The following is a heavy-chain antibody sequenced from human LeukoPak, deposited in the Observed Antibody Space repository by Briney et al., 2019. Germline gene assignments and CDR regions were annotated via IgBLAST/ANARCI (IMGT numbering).Heavy chain of an antibody. Sequence: ASVKVSCKASGYTFTGYYMHWVRQAPGQGLEWMGWINPNSGGTNYAQKFQGRVTMTRDTSISTAYMELSRLRSDDTAVYYCARARGSLTRTTRNAFDIWGQGTMVTVSS. CDR3: ARARGSLTRTTRNAFDI. J-gene: IGHJ3*02. D-gene: IGHD2-2*01. CDR2: INPNSGGT. V-gene: IGHV1-2*02. CDR1: GYTFTGYY.